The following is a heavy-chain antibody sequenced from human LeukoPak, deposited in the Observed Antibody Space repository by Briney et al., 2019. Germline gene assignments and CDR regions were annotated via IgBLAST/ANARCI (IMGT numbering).Heavy chain of an antibody. CDR1: GFTFDDYG. J-gene: IGHJ6*04. D-gene: IGHD3-10*02. CDR3: AELGITMIGGV. V-gene: IGHV3-20*04. Sequence: GGSLRLSCAASGFTFDDYGMSWVRQAPGKGLEWVSGINWNGGSTGYADSVKGRFTISRDNAKNSLYLQMNSLRAEDTAVYYCAELGITMIGGVWGKGTTVTIPS. CDR2: INWNGGST.